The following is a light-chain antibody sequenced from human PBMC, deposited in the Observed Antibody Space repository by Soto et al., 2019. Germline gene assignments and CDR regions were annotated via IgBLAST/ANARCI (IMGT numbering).Light chain of an antibody. V-gene: IGLV2-23*02. J-gene: IGLJ1*01. Sequence: QSVLTQPASVSGSPGQSLSISCTGTSSHVETYNLVSWYQQSSGKAPKLMIYEVSKRPSGVSNRFSGSKSGNTASLTISGLQAEDEADYYCCSYAGTNTYLLGTGTKVTVL. CDR3: CSYAGTNTYL. CDR2: EVS. CDR1: SSHVETYNL.